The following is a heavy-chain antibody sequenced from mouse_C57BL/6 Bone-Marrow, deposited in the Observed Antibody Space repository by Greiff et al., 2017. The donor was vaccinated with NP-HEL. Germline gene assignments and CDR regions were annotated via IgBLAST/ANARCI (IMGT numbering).Heavy chain of an antibody. CDR1: GFTFSDYY. Sequence: DVKLVESEGGLVQPGSSMKLSCTASGFTFSDYYMAWVRQVPETGLEWVANINYDGSSTYYLDSLKSRFIISRDNAKNILYLQMSSLKSEDTATYYCARGGYYGAWFAYWGQGTLVTVSA. CDR2: INYDGSST. V-gene: IGHV5-16*01. D-gene: IGHD1-1*01. CDR3: ARGGYYGAWFAY. J-gene: IGHJ3*01.